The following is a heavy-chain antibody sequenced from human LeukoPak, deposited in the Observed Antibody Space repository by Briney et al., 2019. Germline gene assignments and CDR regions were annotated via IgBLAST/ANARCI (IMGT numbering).Heavy chain of an antibody. J-gene: IGHJ6*02. CDR3: ARDGTSPDYDFWSGYPPYGMDV. CDR1: GYTFTSYG. Sequence: GASVKVSCKASGYTFTSYGISWVRQAPGQGLEWMGRIIPILGIANCAQKFQGRVTITADKSTSTAYMELSSLRSEDTAVYYCARDGTSPDYDFWSGYPPYGMDVWGQGTTVTVSS. V-gene: IGHV1-69*04. D-gene: IGHD3-3*01. CDR2: IIPILGIA.